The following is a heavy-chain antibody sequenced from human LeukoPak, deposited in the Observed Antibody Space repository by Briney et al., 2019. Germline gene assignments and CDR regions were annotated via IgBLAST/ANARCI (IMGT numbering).Heavy chain of an antibody. D-gene: IGHD2-2*01. Sequence: ASVKVSCKASGYTFTTYAMHWVRQAPGQRLESVGWINAGNGNTKYSQKFQGRVTITRDTSASTAYMELSSLRSEDTAVYYCARSGGTSSPIDYWGQGTLVTVSS. CDR1: GYTFTTYA. J-gene: IGHJ4*02. CDR2: INAGNGNT. CDR3: ARSGGTSSPIDY. V-gene: IGHV1-3*01.